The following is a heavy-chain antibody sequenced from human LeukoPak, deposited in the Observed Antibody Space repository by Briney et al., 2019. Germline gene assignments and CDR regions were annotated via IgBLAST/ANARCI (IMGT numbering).Heavy chain of an antibody. D-gene: IGHD6-13*01. CDR1: GYTFTSYG. CDR2: INTNTGNP. J-gene: IGHJ3*02. V-gene: IGHV7-4-1*02. CDR3: AKDPPYTSTWPDALDT. Sequence: GASVKVSCKASGYTFTSYGISWVRQAPGQGLEWMGWINTNTGNPTYAQGFTGRFVFSLDTSVSTAYLEISSLKAEDTAVYFCAKDPPYTSTWPDALDTWGQGTMVTVSS.